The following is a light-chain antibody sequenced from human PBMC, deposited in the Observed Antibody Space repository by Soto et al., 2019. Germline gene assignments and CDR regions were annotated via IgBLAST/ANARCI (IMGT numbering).Light chain of an antibody. V-gene: IGKV1-39*01. CDR1: QSIRSY. Sequence: DTQLTPSAASLSASVSSNATFTCRTSQSIRSYLNWVQQKPGKAPKLLIYDASSLQTGVPSRFSGSGSGTDFSLTISSLQPEDFATYYCQQSYSTPPWTFGQGTKVDI. CDR3: QQSYSTPPWT. J-gene: IGKJ1*01. CDR2: DAS.